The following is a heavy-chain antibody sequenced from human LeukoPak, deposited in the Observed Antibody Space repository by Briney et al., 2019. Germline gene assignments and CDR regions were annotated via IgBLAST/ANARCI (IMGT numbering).Heavy chain of an antibody. CDR2: INPNSGGT. J-gene: IGHJ4*02. Sequence: ASVKVSCKASGYTFTGYYMHWVRQAPGQGLEWMGWINPNSGGTNYAQKFQGRVTMTGDTSISTAYMELSRLRSDDTAAYYCARGGYSSGWFYYFDYWGQGTLVIVSS. D-gene: IGHD6-19*01. CDR1: GYTFTGYY. V-gene: IGHV1-2*02. CDR3: ARGGYSSGWFYYFDY.